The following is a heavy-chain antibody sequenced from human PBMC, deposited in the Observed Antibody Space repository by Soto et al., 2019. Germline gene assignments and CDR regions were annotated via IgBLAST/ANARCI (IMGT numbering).Heavy chain of an antibody. CDR2: ISAYNGNT. V-gene: IGHV1-18*01. J-gene: IGHJ5*02. CDR1: GYTFTSYG. D-gene: IGHD4-17*01. CDR3: ARDPVRHDNGDYVSWFDP. Sequence: ASVKVSCKASGYTFTSYGISWVRQAPGQGLEWMGWISAYNGNTNYAQKLQGRVTMTTDTSTSTAYMELRSLRSDDTAVYYCARDPVRHDNGDYVSWFDPWGQGTLVTVSS.